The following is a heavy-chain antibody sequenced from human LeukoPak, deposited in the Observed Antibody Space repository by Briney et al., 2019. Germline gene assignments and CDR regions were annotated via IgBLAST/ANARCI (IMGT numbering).Heavy chain of an antibody. D-gene: IGHD2/OR15-2a*01. V-gene: IGHV3-21*01. J-gene: IGHJ5*02. CDR2: ISTRTGSS. CDR3: ARDGGVEGSTTWFAP. Sequence: GGSLRLSCVASGFTFTNYVMNWVRQVPGKGLEWVAHISTRTGSSGYAASVRSRFTISRDTARNSLYLEMNSLSVEDTAIYYCARDGGVEGSTTWFAPWGQGTQVTVSS. CDR1: GFTFTNYV.